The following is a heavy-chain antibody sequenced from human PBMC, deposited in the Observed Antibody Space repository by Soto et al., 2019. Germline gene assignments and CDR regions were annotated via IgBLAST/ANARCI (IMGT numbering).Heavy chain of an antibody. V-gene: IGHV1-69*04. Sequence: YAQNFQGRVTITADKSTSTAYMELSSLRSEDTAVYYCARDSGRSDVVPAPISPMDVWGQGTTVTVSS. CDR3: ARDSGRSDVVPAPISPMDV. D-gene: IGHD2-2*01. J-gene: IGHJ6*02.